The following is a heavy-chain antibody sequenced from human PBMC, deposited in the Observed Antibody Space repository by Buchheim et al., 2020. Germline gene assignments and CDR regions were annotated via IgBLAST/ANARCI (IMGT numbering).Heavy chain of an antibody. V-gene: IGHV3-48*03. CDR1: GFTFSSYE. Sequence: EVQLVESGGGLVQPGGSLRLSCAASGFTFSSYEMNWVSQAPGKGLEWVSYISSSGSTIYYADSVKGRFTISRDNAKNSLYLQMNSLRAEDTAVYYCARDNTEWEPPNFDYWGQGTL. J-gene: IGHJ4*02. CDR3: ARDNTEWEPPNFDY. D-gene: IGHD1-26*01. CDR2: ISSSGSTI.